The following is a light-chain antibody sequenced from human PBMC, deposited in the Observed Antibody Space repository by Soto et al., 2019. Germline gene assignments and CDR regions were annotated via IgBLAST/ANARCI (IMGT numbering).Light chain of an antibody. J-gene: IGKJ4*01. CDR1: QSVSSN. CDR3: QQYDVWPALT. V-gene: IGKV3-15*01. CDR2: GAS. Sequence: EIVMTQSPVTLSLSPGERATLSCRASQSVSSNLAWYQQRPGQAPRLLIYGASTRASGVPDRFSGSGSGTEFILTISSLQSEDSAVYYCQQYDVWPALTFGGGTKVDIK.